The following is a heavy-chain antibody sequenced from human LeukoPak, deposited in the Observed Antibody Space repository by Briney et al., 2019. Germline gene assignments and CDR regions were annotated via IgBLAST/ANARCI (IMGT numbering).Heavy chain of an antibody. CDR3: AHRPYCSGGSCYRHYYYYGMDV. Sequence: SETLSLTCAVYGGSFSGYYWSWVRQPPGKGLEWIGEINHSGSTNYNPSLKSRVTISVDTSKNQFSLKLSSVTAADTAVYYCAHRPYCSGGSCYRHYYYYGMDVWGQGTTVTVSS. CDR2: INHSGST. J-gene: IGHJ6*02. D-gene: IGHD2-15*01. V-gene: IGHV4-34*01. CDR1: GGSFSGYY.